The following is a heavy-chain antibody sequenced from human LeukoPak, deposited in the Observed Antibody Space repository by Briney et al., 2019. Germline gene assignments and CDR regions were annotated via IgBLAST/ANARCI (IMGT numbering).Heavy chain of an antibody. D-gene: IGHD2-15*01. CDR3: ARDYRWGCSGGSCLGY. J-gene: IGHJ4*02. CDR1: GFTVSSNP. CDR2: IYGGGST. Sequence: PGGSLRLSCAAPGFTVSSNPFGWVRQAPGKGLDWVSLIYGGGSTYYADSVKGRFTISRDNSKNTLYLQMNSLRAEDTAVYYCARDYRWGCSGGSCLGYWGQGTLVTVSS. V-gene: IGHV3-66*01.